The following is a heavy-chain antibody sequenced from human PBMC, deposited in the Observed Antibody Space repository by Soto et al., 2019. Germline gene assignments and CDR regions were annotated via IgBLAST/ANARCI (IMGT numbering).Heavy chain of an antibody. CDR3: GKDLEDYNYEYKFHY. CDR2: MSFEGSNE. D-gene: IGHD5-18*01. CDR1: GFAFSNYG. J-gene: IGHJ4*02. Sequence: GGSLRLSCVASGFAFSNYGMHWVRQAPGKGLEWVAVMSFEGSNEYYADSVKGRSTVSRDNSKNTLYLQMNSLRAEDTAVYYCGKDLEDYNYEYKFHYWGQGTLVTVSS. V-gene: IGHV3-30*18.